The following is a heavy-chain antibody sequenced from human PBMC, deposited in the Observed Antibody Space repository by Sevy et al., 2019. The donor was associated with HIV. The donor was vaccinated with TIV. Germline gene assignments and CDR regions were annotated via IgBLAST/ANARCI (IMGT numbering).Heavy chain of an antibody. V-gene: IGHV3-33*01. CDR3: VRGRDYGNFDY. CDR1: GFNFSIYG. J-gene: IGHJ4*02. Sequence: GGSLRLPCAASGFNFSIYGMHWVRRAPGKGLEWVALLYYDESSQYYADSVKGRFTISRDNSKNTLYLQMNSLRVEDTALYYCVRGRDYGNFDYWGQGTLVTVSS. CDR2: LYYDESSQ. D-gene: IGHD4-17*01.